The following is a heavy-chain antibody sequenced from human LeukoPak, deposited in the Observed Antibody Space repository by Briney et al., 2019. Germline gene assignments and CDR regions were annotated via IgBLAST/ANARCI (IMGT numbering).Heavy chain of an antibody. CDR3: ARGFYYGSGSRPFDY. V-gene: IGHV3-66*01. CDR1: GFTVSSNY. D-gene: IGHD3-10*01. Sequence: GGSLRLSCAASGFTVSSNYMNWVRQAPGKGLEWVSVIYSGGSTYYADSVKGRFTISRDNSKNTLYLQMDSLRAEDTAVYYCARGFYYGSGSRPFDYWGQGTLVTVSS. J-gene: IGHJ4*02. CDR2: IYSGGST.